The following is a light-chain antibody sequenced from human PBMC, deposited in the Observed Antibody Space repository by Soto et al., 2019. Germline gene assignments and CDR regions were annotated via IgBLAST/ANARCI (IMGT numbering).Light chain of an antibody. V-gene: IGKV1-39*01. CDR3: QQSFTPPPYT. CDR2: AAS. CDR1: RNISIF. J-gene: IGKJ2*01. Sequence: DIQMTQSPSSLSASVGDRVTITCRASRNISIFLNWYQQRPGKAPKLLIYAASSFLSGVPSRFSGRGSGTEFTLTISSLQVEDFATYLCQQSFTPPPYTFGQGTKLDIK.